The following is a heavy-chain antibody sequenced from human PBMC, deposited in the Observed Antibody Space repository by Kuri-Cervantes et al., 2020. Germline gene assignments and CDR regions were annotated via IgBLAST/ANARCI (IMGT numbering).Heavy chain of an antibody. D-gene: IGHD2-15*01. J-gene: IGHJ6*03. V-gene: IGHV4-59*12. CDR2: IYYSGGT. Sequence: SETLSLTCTVSGGSISTYYWSWIRQPPGKGLEWIGYIYYSGGTNYNPSLKSRVTISVDMSKNQFSLKLSSVTAADTAVYYCARGARYCSGGSCQGYYMDVWGKGTTVTVSS. CDR1: GGSISTYY. CDR3: ARGARYCSGGSCQGYYMDV.